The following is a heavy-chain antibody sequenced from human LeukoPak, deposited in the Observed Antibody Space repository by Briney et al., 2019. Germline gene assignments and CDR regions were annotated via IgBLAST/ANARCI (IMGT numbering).Heavy chain of an antibody. CDR2: IYYSGST. CDR3: ARNSSGRYFDY. Sequence: PSETLSLTSDVSPHSISSGDYWGWIRQPPGKGPEWIESIYYSGSTHYNPSLKSRVIMSVDTSKNQFSLKLRSVTAADTALYYCARNSSGRYFDYWGQGTLVTVSS. D-gene: IGHD6-19*01. CDR1: PHSISSGDY. V-gene: IGHV4-38-2*01. J-gene: IGHJ4*02.